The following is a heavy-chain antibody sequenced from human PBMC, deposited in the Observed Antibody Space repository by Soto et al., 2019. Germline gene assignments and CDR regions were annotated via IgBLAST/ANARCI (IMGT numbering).Heavy chain of an antibody. Sequence: QLQLQESGSGLVKPSQTLSLTCAVSGGSISSGNSYSWSWIRQPPGKGLEWIGSIPHSGSTSYNPSLKGRVTMSVDKSKNQCSLNLSSVTAADMAVYYCARAVAPYLGTWFDPWGQGPLVIVSS. J-gene: IGHJ5*02. CDR1: GGSISSGNSYS. CDR3: ARAVAPYLGTWFDP. D-gene: IGHD3-16*01. CDR2: IPHSGST. V-gene: IGHV4-30-2*01.